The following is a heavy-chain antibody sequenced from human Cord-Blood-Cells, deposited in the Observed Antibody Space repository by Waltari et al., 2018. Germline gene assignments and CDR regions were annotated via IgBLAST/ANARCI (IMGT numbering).Heavy chain of an antibody. CDR2: NNPNSGGT. CDR1: GYTFTGYY. J-gene: IGHJ6*02. CDR3: AGEYSSSYDYYYGMDV. Sequence: QVQLVQSGAEVKKPGASVKVSCKASGYTFTGYYMHWVRQAPGKGLEWMGWNNPNSGGTNYAQKFQGRVTMTRDTSISTAYMELSRLRSDDTAVYYCAGEYSSSYDYYYGMDVWGQGTTVTVSS. V-gene: IGHV1-2*02. D-gene: IGHD6-6*01.